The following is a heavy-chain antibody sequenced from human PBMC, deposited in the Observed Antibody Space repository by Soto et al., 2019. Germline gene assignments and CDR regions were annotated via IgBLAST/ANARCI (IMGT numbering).Heavy chain of an antibody. J-gene: IGHJ6*02. CDR2: ISYDGSNK. CDR3: ARAGGSYAVPYYYYGMDV. D-gene: IGHD1-26*01. Sequence: PGGSLRLSCAASGFTFSSYAMHWVRQAPGKGLEWVAVISYDGSNKYYADSVKGRFTISRDKSKNTLYLQMNSLRAEDTAVYYCARAGGSYAVPYYYYGMDVWGQGTTVTVSS. CDR1: GFTFSSYA. V-gene: IGHV3-30-3*01.